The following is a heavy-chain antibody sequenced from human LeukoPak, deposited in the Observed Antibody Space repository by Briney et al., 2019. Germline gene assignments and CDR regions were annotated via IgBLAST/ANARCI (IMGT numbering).Heavy chain of an antibody. CDR3: AKDLGDSGPTPDSDY. Sequence: GGSLRLSCAASGFTFSSYSMNWVRQAPGKGLEWVSSISSSSSYIYYADSVKGRFTISRDNAKNSLYLQMNSLRAEDTAVYYCAKDLGDSGPTPDSDYWGQGTLVTVSS. CDR1: GFTFSSYS. D-gene: IGHD1-26*01. CDR2: ISSSSSYI. J-gene: IGHJ4*02. V-gene: IGHV3-21*01.